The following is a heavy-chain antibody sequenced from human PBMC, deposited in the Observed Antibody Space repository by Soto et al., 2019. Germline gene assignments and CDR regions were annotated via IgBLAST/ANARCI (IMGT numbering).Heavy chain of an antibody. D-gene: IGHD7-27*01. J-gene: IGHJ4*02. CDR2: INHSGST. CDR3: ARGWGRIFDY. V-gene: IGHV4-34*01. Sequence: QVQLQQWGAGLLKPSETLSLTCAVYGGSFSGYYWNWIRQPPGKGLEWTGEINHSGSTNYNPSLKSRVTISVHTSKTQFSLKLSSVTAADTAVYYCARGWGRIFDYWGQGTLVTVSS. CDR1: GGSFSGYY.